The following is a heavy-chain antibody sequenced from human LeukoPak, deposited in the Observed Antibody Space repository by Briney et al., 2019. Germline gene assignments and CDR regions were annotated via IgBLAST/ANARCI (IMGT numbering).Heavy chain of an antibody. CDR1: GGSISSSSYY. V-gene: IGHV4-39*07. J-gene: IGHJ3*02. CDR2: IYYSGST. D-gene: IGHD2-15*01. CDR3: ARGEAATLYDAFDI. Sequence: SETLSLTCTVSGGSISSSSYYWGWIRQPPGKGLEWIGSIYYSGSTYYNPSLKSRVTISVDTSKNQFSLKLSSVTAADTAVYYCARGEAATLYDAFDIWGQGTMVTVSS.